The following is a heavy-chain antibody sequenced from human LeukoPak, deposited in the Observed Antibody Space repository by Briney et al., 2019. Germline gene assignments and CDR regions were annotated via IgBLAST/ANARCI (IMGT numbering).Heavy chain of an antibody. CDR2: IKEDGSDR. J-gene: IGHJ3*02. V-gene: IGHV3-7*01. Sequence: GGSLRLSCTASRFTFCNYWMTWVRQVPGKGLEWVASIKEDGSDRYNVDSVKGRFTISRDNAKNSLSLQMSSLRAEDTAVYYCASTLTFDSWGLGIMVTVSS. CDR3: ASTLTFDS. CDR1: RFTFCNYW.